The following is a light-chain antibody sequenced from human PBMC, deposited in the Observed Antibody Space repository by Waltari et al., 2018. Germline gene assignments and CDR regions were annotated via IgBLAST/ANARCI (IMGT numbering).Light chain of an antibody. CDR1: NIGSKS. V-gene: IGLV3-9*01. CDR3: QVWDSSSTSAQ. Sequence: SYDLTQPLSVSVALGQTAMITCEGNNIGSKSVHWYQQKPGQAPLLVMYSDSARPSGIPERFSGSNSGNTATLTISGAQAGDEADYYCQVWDSSSTSAQFGGGTKLAVL. CDR2: SDS. J-gene: IGLJ2*01.